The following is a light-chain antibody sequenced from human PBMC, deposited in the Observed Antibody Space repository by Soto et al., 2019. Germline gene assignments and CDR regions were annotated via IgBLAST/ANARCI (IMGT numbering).Light chain of an antibody. CDR1: QSVSSNY. CDR3: QQYGTSPWT. V-gene: IGKV3-20*01. J-gene: IGKJ1*01. CDR2: IAS. Sequence: EIVLTQSPGTLSLFPGERATLSCRATQSVSSNYLAWYQQKPGQAPRLLIYIASSRATGIPDRFSGSGSGTDFTLNIHRLEPEDFAVYYCQQYGTSPWTFGQGTKVEIK.